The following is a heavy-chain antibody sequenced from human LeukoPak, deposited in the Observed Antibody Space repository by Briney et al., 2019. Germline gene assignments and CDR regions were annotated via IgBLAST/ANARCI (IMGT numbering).Heavy chain of an antibody. J-gene: IGHJ4*02. V-gene: IGHV4-34*01. CDR1: GGSFSGYY. D-gene: IGHD4-23*01. CDR3: ASRVYGGNDD. Sequence: SETLSLTCAVYGGSFSGYYWSWIRQPPEKGLEWIGEINHSGSTNYNPSLKSRVTISVDTSKNQFSLKLSSVTAADTAVYYCASRVYGGNDDWGQGTLVTVSS. CDR2: INHSGST.